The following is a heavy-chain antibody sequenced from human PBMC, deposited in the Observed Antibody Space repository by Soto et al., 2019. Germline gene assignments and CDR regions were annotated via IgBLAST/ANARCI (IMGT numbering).Heavy chain of an antibody. J-gene: IGHJ4*02. Sequence: QVQLVESGGGVVQPGRSLRLSCAASGFTFSSYGMHWVRQAPGKGLEWVAVIRYDGTNKYYAESVKGRFTISRDNSKTTLYLQMISLRLGDTAVYSCARCIIAGPGRDYFDYWGQGTLVTVSS. CDR2: IRYDGTNK. V-gene: IGHV3-33*01. D-gene: IGHD6-13*01. CDR3: ARCIIAGPGRDYFDY. CDR1: GFTFSSYG.